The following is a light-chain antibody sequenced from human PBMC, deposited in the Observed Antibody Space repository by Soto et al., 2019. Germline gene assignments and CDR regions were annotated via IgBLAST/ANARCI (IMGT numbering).Light chain of an antibody. CDR3: SSYTGSNTHYV. CDR1: SSDVDGYNY. J-gene: IGLJ1*01. V-gene: IGLV2-14*03. CDR2: DVT. Sequence: QSALTQPASVSGSPGQSITISCTGTSSDVDGYNYVSWYQQHPGRAPKLMIYDVTNRPSGVSNRVSGSKSGNTASLTISGLQAEDEADYYCSSYTGSNTHYVFGTGTKLTVL.